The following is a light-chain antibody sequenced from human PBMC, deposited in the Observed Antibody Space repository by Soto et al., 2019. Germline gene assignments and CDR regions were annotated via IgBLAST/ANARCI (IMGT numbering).Light chain of an antibody. CDR1: QSVTTR. Sequence: IVLTQSPGTLSLSPGERFTLSCMASQSVTTRLAWYQHKPGQAPTLLMSGASNRASGVPVRFSGSGSGTDFTLTITRLEPEDFAMYYCQQYGGSPITFGLGTRLENK. V-gene: IGKV3-20*01. CDR2: GAS. J-gene: IGKJ5*01. CDR3: QQYGGSPIT.